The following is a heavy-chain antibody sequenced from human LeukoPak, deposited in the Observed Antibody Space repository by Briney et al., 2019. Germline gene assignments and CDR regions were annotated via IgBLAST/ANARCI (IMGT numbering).Heavy chain of an antibody. CDR1: GFTFSDYY. J-gene: IGHJ6*02. D-gene: IGHD3-10*01. V-gene: IGHV3-11*01. CDR2: ISSSGSTI. Sequence: GGSLRLSCAASGFTFSDYYMSWIRQAPGKGLEWVSYISSSGSTIYYADSVKGRFTISRDNAKNSLYLQMNSLRAEDTAVYYCAKDHFYGSGRHGMDVWGQGTTVTVSS. CDR3: AKDHFYGSGRHGMDV.